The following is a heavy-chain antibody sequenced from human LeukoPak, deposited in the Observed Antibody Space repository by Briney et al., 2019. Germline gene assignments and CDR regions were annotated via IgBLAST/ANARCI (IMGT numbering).Heavy chain of an antibody. Sequence: ASVKLSCKVSGYTLTELSMHWVRQAPGKGLEWMGGFDPEDGETIYAQKFQGRVTMTEDTSTDTAYMELSSLRSEDTAVYYCATGGPALLLLPASYWGQGTLVTVSS. J-gene: IGHJ4*02. CDR1: GYTLTELS. CDR3: ATGGPALLLLPASY. D-gene: IGHD3-22*01. V-gene: IGHV1-24*01. CDR2: FDPEDGET.